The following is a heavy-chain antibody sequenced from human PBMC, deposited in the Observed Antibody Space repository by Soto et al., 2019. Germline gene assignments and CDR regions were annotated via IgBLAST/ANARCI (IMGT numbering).Heavy chain of an antibody. CDR1: GGSFSGYY. V-gene: IGHV4-34*01. J-gene: IGHJ3*02. Sequence: SETLSLTCAVYGGSFSGYYWSWIRQPPGKGLEWIGEINHSGSTNYNPSLKSRVTISVDTSKNQFSLKLSSVTAADTAVYYCARANRFAFDIWGQGTMVTVSS. CDR2: INHSGST. CDR3: ARANRFAFDI. D-gene: IGHD3-3*01.